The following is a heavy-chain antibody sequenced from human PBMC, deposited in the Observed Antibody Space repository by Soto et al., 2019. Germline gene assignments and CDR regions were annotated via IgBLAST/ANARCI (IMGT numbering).Heavy chain of an antibody. CDR3: ATVDGLRLRGFDY. D-gene: IGHD4-17*01. CDR2: LDPEEGET. Sequence: GASVKVCCEVCGNTIIELSMRWVRQSPGKGLEWMGGLDPEEGETIYAQKFQGRITMTEDTSTDTTYMELISLSSEDTAVYYCATVDGLRLRGFDYCGQGTLLTVSS. CDR1: GNTIIELS. V-gene: IGHV1-24*01. J-gene: IGHJ4*02.